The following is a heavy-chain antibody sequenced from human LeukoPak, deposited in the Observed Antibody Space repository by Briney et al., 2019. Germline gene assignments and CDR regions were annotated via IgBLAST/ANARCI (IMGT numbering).Heavy chain of an antibody. CDR2: IYYSGST. V-gene: IGHV4-30-4*08. J-gene: IGHJ5*02. Sequence: SETLSLTCTVSGGSISSGDYYWSWIRQPPGKGLEWIGYIYYSGSTYYNPSLKSRVTISVYTSKNQFSLKLSSVTAADTAVYYCARGVPSFLEWFNWFDPWGQGTLVTVSS. CDR3: ARGVPSFLEWFNWFDP. CDR1: GGSISSGDYY. D-gene: IGHD3-3*01.